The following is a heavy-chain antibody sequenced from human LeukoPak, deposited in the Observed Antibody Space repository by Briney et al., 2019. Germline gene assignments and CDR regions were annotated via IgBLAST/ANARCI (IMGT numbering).Heavy chain of an antibody. J-gene: IGHJ5*02. CDR3: ARAGVWESTLFDP. D-gene: IGHD3-16*01. CDR2: ISYDGSNK. Sequence: GRSLRLSCAASGFTFSSYPMHWVRQAPGKGLEGGALISYDGSNKYYADSVKGRFTISRDNSKNTLYLQMNSLRAEDTAVYYCARAGVWESTLFDPWGQGTLVTVSS. V-gene: IGHV3-30*04. CDR1: GFTFSSYP.